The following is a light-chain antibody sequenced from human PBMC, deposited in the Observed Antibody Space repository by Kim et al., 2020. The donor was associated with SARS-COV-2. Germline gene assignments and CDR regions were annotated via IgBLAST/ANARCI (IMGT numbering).Light chain of an antibody. J-gene: IGKJ4*01. Sequence: SPADSATRSCRASQSVSSTVTWYKQRPGQDPRLLISGASTRATGIPGRLSGIVSGTEFTLTISSLQSEDFAVYYCQQYNDWPPLTFGGGTKVDIK. CDR1: QSVSST. CDR2: GAS. CDR3: QQYNDWPPLT. V-gene: IGKV3-15*01.